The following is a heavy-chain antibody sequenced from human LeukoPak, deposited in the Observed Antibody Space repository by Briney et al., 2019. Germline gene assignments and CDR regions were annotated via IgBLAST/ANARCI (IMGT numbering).Heavy chain of an antibody. CDR2: IIPILGIA. CDR3: ARDRADYDSSGYDY. Sequence: GASVKVSCKASGGTFSSYTISWVRQAPGQGLEWMGRIIPILGIANYAQKFQGRVTITADKSTSTVYMELSSLRSEDTAVYYCARDRADYDSSGYDYWGQGTLVTVSS. J-gene: IGHJ4*02. CDR1: GGTFSSYT. V-gene: IGHV1-69*04. D-gene: IGHD3-22*01.